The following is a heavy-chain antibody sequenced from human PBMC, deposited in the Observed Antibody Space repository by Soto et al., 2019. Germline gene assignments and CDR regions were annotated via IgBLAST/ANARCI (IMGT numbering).Heavy chain of an antibody. J-gene: IGHJ4*02. CDR3: ATDPRGPDY. V-gene: IGHV3-23*01. Sequence: PGGSLRLSCATSGVGFSNYGMSWVRQAPGKGLEWVSGISASGDSTYYADTVKGRFTISGDNSKRTLYLQMNSLRAEDTAIYYCATDPRGPDYWGQGTQVTVSS. CDR2: ISASGDST. CDR1: GVGFSNYG.